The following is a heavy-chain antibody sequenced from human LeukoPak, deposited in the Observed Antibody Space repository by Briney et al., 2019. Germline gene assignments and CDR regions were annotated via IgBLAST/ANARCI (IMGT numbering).Heavy chain of an antibody. Sequence: ASVKVSCKASGGTFSSYAISWVRQAPGRGLEWMGGIIPIFGTANYAQKFQGRVTITADESTSTAYMELSSLRSEDTAVYYCARATYYYGSGSYLRIDYWGQGTLVTVSS. CDR3: ARATYYYGSGSYLRIDY. J-gene: IGHJ4*02. CDR1: GGTFSSYA. CDR2: IIPIFGTA. V-gene: IGHV1-69*13. D-gene: IGHD3-10*01.